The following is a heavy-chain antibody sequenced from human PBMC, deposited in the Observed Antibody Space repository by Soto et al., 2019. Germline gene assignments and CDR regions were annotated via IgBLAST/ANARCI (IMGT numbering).Heavy chain of an antibody. V-gene: IGHV4-59*01. J-gene: IGHJ4*02. D-gene: IGHD1-7*01. CDR3: ERADHRLELRH. CDR1: GGSISSYY. Sequence: SETLSLTCTVSGGSISSYYWSWIRQPPGKGLEWIGYIYYSGSTNYNPSLKSRVTMSVDTSKNQFSLKLSSVTAADTAVYYCERADHRLELRHWGQGTLVTVSS. CDR2: IYYSGST.